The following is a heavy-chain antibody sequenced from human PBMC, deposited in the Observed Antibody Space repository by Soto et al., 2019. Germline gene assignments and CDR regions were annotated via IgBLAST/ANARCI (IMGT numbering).Heavy chain of an antibody. CDR2: ISGSGGST. CDR3: ANAKVYYYDSSGRFDY. V-gene: IGHV3-23*01. Sequence: GGALRLSCAASGFTFSSYAMSWVRQAPGKGLEWVSAISGSGGSTYYADSVKGRFTISRDNSKNTLYLQMNSLRAEDTAVYYCANAKVYYYDSSGRFDYWGQGTLVTVSS. CDR1: GFTFSSYA. J-gene: IGHJ4*02. D-gene: IGHD3-22*01.